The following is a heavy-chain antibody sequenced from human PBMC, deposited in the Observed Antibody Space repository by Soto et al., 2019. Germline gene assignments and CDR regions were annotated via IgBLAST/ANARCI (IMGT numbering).Heavy chain of an antibody. CDR3: ARAASSYCSGGSCYYYNWFDP. CDR2: INPNSGGT. CDR1: GYTFTGYH. V-gene: IGHV1-2*04. J-gene: IGHJ5*02. Sequence: ASVKGSCKASGYTFTGYHMHWVRQAPGQGLEWMGWINPNSGGTNYAQKFQGWVTMTRDTSISTAYMELSRLRSDDTAVYYCARAASSYCSGGSCYYYNWFDPWGQGTLVTVSS. D-gene: IGHD2-15*01.